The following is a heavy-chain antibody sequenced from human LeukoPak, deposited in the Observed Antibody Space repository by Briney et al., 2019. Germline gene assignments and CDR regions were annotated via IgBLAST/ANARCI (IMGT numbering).Heavy chain of an antibody. D-gene: IGHD2-21*01. V-gene: IGHV4-34*01. CDR1: GGSFSGNY. CDR3: VAAQVISREH. J-gene: IGHJ4*02. Sequence: SETLSLTCAVYGGSFSGNYWCWVRRPPGKGLEWIGEIKHTGRTTYNPSLKSRVSMSLDTSKNEFSLRLKSVTAADTAVYYCVAAQVISREHWGQGTLVTVSS. CDR2: IKHTGRT.